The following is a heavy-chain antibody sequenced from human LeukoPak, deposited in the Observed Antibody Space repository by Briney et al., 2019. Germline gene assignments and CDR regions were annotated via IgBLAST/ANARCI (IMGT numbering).Heavy chain of an antibody. D-gene: IGHD6-19*01. CDR2: ISYDGSNK. CDR1: GFTFSSYA. J-gene: IGHJ4*02. Sequence: GGSLRLSCAASGFTFSSYAMHWVRQAPGKGLEWVAVISYDGSNKYYADSVKGRFTISRDNSKNTLYLQMNSLRAEDTAVYYCAKSRNRKVAGPLYFDYWGQGTLVTVSS. CDR3: AKSRNRKVAGPLYFDY. V-gene: IGHV3-30*04.